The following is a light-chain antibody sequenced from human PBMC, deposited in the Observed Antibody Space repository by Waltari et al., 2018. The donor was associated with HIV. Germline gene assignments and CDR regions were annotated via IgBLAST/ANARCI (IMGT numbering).Light chain of an antibody. V-gene: IGKV4-1*01. J-gene: IGKJ2*01. CDR3: QQYYTSPPA. CDR2: WAS. Sequence: DVVMTQSPDSLAVSLGERATINCKSSQNVLFTPNNKNYLAWYQQKPQQPPKLIIYWASTREAGVPDRFSGAVSGTDFTLTISSLQAEDVAGYYCQQYYTSPPAFGQGTKVEIK. CDR1: QNVLFTPNNKNY.